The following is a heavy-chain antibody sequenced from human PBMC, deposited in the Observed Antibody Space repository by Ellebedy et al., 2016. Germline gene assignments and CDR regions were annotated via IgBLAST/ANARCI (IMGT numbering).Heavy chain of an antibody. CDR1: EFTFSSDW. D-gene: IGHD3-22*01. J-gene: IGHJ4*02. V-gene: IGHV3-7*03. Sequence: GGSLRLSXAASEFTFSSDWMTWVRQAPGKGLEWVATINRDGSEKYYVDSVKGRFTISRDNAKNSLYLQMNSLRAEDTAVYYCARSSDYYDSSRKEFDYWGQGTLVTVSS. CDR3: ARSSDYYDSSRKEFDY. CDR2: INRDGSEK.